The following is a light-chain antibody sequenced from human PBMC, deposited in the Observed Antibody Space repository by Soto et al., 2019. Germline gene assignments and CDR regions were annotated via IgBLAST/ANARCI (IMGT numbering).Light chain of an antibody. Sequence: EIVLTQSPATLSLSPGERATLSCRASQSVSSYLAWYQQKPGQAPMLLIYDASNRATGIPARFSGSGSGTDFTLTISGLEAEDFAVYYCRQRSNLPPTCGQGTKLEIK. CDR3: RQRSNLPPT. CDR2: DAS. J-gene: IGKJ2*01. V-gene: IGKV3-11*01. CDR1: QSVSSY.